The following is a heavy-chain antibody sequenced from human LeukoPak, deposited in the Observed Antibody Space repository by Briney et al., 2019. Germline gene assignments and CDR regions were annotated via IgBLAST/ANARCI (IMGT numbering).Heavy chain of an antibody. D-gene: IGHD3-3*01. J-gene: IGHJ5*02. CDR2: ISAYNGNT. CDR1: GYTFTSYG. V-gene: IGHV1-18*01. Sequence: ASVKVSCEASGYTFTSYGISWVRQAPGQGLEWMGWISAYNGNTNYAQKLQGRVTMTTDTSTSTAYMELRSLRSDDTAVYYCARDLSITIFGVVTGFDPWGQGTLVTVSS. CDR3: ARDLSITIFGVVTGFDP.